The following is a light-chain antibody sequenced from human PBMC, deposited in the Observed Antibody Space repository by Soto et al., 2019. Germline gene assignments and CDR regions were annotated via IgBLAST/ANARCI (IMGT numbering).Light chain of an antibody. CDR2: DND. J-gene: IGLJ2*01. Sequence: QSVLTQPPSVSAAPGQKVTISCSGSSSNIGNNYVSWYQQLPGTAPKLLINDNDKRPSGIPDRFSGSKSGTSATLGITGLPTGDEADYFCGTWDSGLSVVLFGGGTKLTVL. CDR3: GTWDSGLSVVL. V-gene: IGLV1-51*01. CDR1: SSNIGNNY.